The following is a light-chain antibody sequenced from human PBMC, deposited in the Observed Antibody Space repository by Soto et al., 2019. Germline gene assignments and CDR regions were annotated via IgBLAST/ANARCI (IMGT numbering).Light chain of an antibody. CDR1: QSVSSNY. J-gene: IGKJ3*01. V-gene: IGKV3-20*01. CDR3: QQYGSSLFT. CDR2: GAS. Sequence: EIVLTQSPGTLSLSPGERATLSCTASQSVSSNYLAWYQQKPGQAPRLLVYGASSRATGVPDRFSGSGSGTDFTLTISRLEPEDFAVYYCQQYGSSLFTFGPGTKVDFK.